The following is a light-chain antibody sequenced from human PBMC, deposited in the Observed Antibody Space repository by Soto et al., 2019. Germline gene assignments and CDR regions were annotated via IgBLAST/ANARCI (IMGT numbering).Light chain of an antibody. CDR3: SSYTSSSTRV. CDR1: SSDVGGYKY. Sequence: QSALTQPASVSGSPGQSITISCTGTSSDVGGYKYVSWYQQHPGKAPKLMIYDIRNRPSGVSNRFSGSKSGNTASLTISGLQAEDEADYYCSSYTSSSTRVFGPGPKLTVL. CDR2: DIR. V-gene: IGLV2-14*03. J-gene: IGLJ1*01.